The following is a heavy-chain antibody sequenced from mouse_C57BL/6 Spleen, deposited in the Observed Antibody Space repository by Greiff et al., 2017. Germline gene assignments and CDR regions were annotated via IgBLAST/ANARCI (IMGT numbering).Heavy chain of an antibody. J-gene: IGHJ3*01. CDR2: ISSGRSTI. Sequence: EVQLVESGGGLVKPGGSLKLSCAASGFTFSDYGMHWVRQAPEKGLAWVAYISSGRSTIYYAGTVKGRFTISRDNAKNTLFLQMTSLRSKDTAMYYCAWKGGNYFFAYWGQGTLVTVSA. CDR3: AWKGGNYFFAY. CDR1: GFTFSDYG. V-gene: IGHV5-17*01. D-gene: IGHD2-1*01.